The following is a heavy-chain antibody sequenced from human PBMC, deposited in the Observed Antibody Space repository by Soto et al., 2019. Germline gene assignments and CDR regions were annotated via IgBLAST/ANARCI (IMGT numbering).Heavy chain of an antibody. CDR2: IYSGGST. Sequence: PGGSLRLSCAASGFTVSSNYMSWVRQAPGKGLGWVSVIYSGGSTYYADSVKGRFTISRHNSKNTLYLQMNSLRAEDTAVYYCAKGGTYYDFIEPIHYYYVDVWGKGTTVTVSS. CDR3: AKGGTYYDFIEPIHYYYVDV. J-gene: IGHJ6*03. CDR1: GFTVSSNY. D-gene: IGHD3-3*01. V-gene: IGHV3-53*04.